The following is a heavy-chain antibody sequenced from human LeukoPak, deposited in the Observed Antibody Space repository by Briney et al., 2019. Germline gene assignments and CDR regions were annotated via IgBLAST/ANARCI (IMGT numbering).Heavy chain of an antibody. CDR1: RGSISSYY. CDR3: AGSPRYCTGTTCYSPTAMDV. Sequence: PSETLSLTCTVSRGSISSYYWSWIRQPPGKGLEWIGYIYNSGSTIYNPSLKSRVAISVDKSENQFSLKLSSVTAADTAVYYCAGSPRYCTGTTCYSPTAMDVWGQGTTVTVSS. J-gene: IGHJ6*02. D-gene: IGHD2-2*01. V-gene: IGHV4-59*01. CDR2: IYNSGST.